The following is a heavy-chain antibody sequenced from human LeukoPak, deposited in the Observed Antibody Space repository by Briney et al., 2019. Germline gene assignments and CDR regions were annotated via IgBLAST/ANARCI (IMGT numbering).Heavy chain of an antibody. D-gene: IGHD3-10*01. CDR2: ISSSSSYI. CDR1: GFTFSSYS. V-gene: IGHV3-21*01. Sequence: GGSLRLSCAASGFTFSSYSMNWVRQAPGKGLEWVSSISSSSSYIYYADSVKGRFTISRDNAKNSLYLQMNSLRAEDTAVYYCAKDFLSLRFGELFFDYWGQGTLVTVSS. CDR3: AKDFLSLRFGELFFDY. J-gene: IGHJ4*02.